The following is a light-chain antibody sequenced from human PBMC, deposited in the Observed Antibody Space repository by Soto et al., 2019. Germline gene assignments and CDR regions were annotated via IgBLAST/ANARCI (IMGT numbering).Light chain of an antibody. Sequence: QSALTQPASVSGSPGQSITISCTGTSSDVGGYNYVSWYQQHPGKAPKLMIYDVRNRPSRVSNRFSGSTSGNTASLTISGLQAEDEADYYCRSYTSSSTYVVFGGGTKLTVL. CDR3: RSYTSSSTYVV. CDR1: SSDVGGYNY. V-gene: IGLV2-14*01. CDR2: DVR. J-gene: IGLJ2*01.